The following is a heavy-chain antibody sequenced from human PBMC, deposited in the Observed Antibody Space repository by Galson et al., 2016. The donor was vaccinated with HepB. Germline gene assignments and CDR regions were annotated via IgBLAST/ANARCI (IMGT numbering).Heavy chain of an antibody. D-gene: IGHD6-19*01. CDR3: TTEVWYRCET. J-gene: IGHJ5*02. Sequence: SLRLSCAGYGIRFSDYYMDWVRQAPGKGLQWVCRIRLKTDGQSTDCAASLKDRFIISRDDSRNSVYLQMDSLKSEDTTVYYCTTEVWYRCETWGQGTLVTVS. V-gene: IGHV3-72*01. CDR2: IRLKTDGQST. CDR1: GIRFSDYY.